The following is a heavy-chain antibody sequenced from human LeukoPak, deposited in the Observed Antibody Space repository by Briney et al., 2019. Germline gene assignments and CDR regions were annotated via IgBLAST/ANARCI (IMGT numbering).Heavy chain of an antibody. Sequence: TGGSLRLSCAASGFTFSDYYMSWIRQARGKGLEWVSYISSSGSTIYYADSVKGRFTISRDNAKNSLYLQMNSLRAEDTAVYYCARTYIAAPGYFHYWGQGTLVTVSS. CDR1: GFTFSDYY. CDR3: ARTYIAAPGYFHY. V-gene: IGHV3-11*01. D-gene: IGHD6-13*01. CDR2: ISSSGSTI. J-gene: IGHJ4*02.